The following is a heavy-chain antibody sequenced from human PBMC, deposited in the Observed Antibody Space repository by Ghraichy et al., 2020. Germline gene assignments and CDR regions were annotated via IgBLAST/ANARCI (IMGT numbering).Heavy chain of an antibody. J-gene: IGHJ3*02. Sequence: GPTLVKPTQTLTLTCTFSGFSLSTSGVGVGWIRQPPGKALEWLALIYWNDDKRYSPSLKSRLTITKDTSKNQVVLTMTNMDPVDTATYYCAHRPTIDGSGSYPHHDAFDIWGQGTMVTVSS. CDR2: IYWNDDK. D-gene: IGHD3-10*01. V-gene: IGHV2-5*01. CDR1: GFSLSTSGVG. CDR3: AHRPTIDGSGSYPHHDAFDI.